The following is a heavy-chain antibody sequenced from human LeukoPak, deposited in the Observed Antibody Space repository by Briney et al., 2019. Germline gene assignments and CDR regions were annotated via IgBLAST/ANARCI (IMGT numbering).Heavy chain of an antibody. CDR3: ARERTPTLYSSSRDPFQH. Sequence: ASVKVSCKASGYTFTSYYMHWVRQAPGQGLEWMGIINPSGGSTSYAQKFQGRVTMTRDTSTGTVYMELSSLRSEDTAVYYCARERTPTLYSSSRDPFQHWGQGTLVTVSS. D-gene: IGHD6-13*01. CDR2: INPSGGST. CDR1: GYTFTSYY. J-gene: IGHJ1*01. V-gene: IGHV1-46*01.